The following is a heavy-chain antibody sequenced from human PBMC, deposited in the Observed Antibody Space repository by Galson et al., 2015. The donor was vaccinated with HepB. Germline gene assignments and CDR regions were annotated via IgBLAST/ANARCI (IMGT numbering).Heavy chain of an antibody. Sequence: SLRLSCAASGFTFSSYGMHWVRQAPGKGLEWVAVISYDGSNKYYADSVKGRFTISRDNSKNTLYLQMNSLRAEDTAVYYCAKDPSGSYYYYYYMDVWGKGTTVTVSS. CDR3: AKDPSGSYYYYYYMDV. J-gene: IGHJ6*03. CDR1: GFTFSSYG. V-gene: IGHV3-30*18. D-gene: IGHD1-26*01. CDR2: ISYDGSNK.